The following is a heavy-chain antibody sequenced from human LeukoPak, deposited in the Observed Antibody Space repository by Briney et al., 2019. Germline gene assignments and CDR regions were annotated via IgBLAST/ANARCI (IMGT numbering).Heavy chain of an antibody. Sequence: GGSLRLSCAASGFTFSSYDMPWVRQATGKGLEWVSAIGTAGDTYYPGSVKGRFTISRENAKNSLYLQMNSLRADDTAVYFCATSPSAGYWGQGTLVTVSS. V-gene: IGHV3-13*01. CDR1: GFTFSSYD. CDR3: ATSPSAGY. CDR2: IGTAGDT. J-gene: IGHJ4*02.